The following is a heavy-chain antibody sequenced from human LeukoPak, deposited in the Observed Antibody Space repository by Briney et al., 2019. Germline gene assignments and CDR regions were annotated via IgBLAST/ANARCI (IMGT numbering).Heavy chain of an antibody. CDR1: GGSISSYY. D-gene: IGHD2-15*01. Sequence: PSETLSLTCTVSGGSISSYYWSWIRQPPGKGLEWIGYIYYSGSTNYNPSLKSRVTMSVDTSKNQFSLKLSSVTAADTAVYYCARRVVVAATQWFDPWGQGTLVTVSS. CDR2: IYYSGST. CDR3: ARRVVVAATQWFDP. V-gene: IGHV4-59*08. J-gene: IGHJ5*02.